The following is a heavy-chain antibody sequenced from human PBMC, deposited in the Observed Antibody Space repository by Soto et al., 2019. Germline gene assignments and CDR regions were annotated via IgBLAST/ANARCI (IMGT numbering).Heavy chain of an antibody. V-gene: IGHV1-2*04. J-gene: IGHJ5*02. D-gene: IGHD2-2*01. CDR2: INPNRGGT. CDR3: ARAKYCSSTCCYDNNWFDP. Sequence: ASVKVSCKASGYTFTGYYMHWVRQAPGQGLEWMGWINPNRGGTNYAQKFQGWVTMTRDTSISTAYMEMSRLRSDDTAVYYCARAKYCSSTCCYDNNWFDPWGQGTLVTVSS. CDR1: GYTFTGYY.